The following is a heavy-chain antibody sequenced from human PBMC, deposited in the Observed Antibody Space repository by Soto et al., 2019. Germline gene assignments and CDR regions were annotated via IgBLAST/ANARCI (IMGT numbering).Heavy chain of an antibody. J-gene: IGHJ4*02. CDR3: ARDSRSGYYLEY. CDR1: GDSISNGGYS. CDR2: IYHSGGT. V-gene: IGHV4-30-2*01. Sequence: HLQLQESGSGLVEPSQTLSLTCAVSGDSISNGGYSWNWIRQPPGKGLEWIAYIYHSGGTDVNPSLKSRVTITVDCSNNQFSLKLKSLTAADTAVYYCARDSRSGYYLEYWGQGTLITVSS. D-gene: IGHD3-22*01.